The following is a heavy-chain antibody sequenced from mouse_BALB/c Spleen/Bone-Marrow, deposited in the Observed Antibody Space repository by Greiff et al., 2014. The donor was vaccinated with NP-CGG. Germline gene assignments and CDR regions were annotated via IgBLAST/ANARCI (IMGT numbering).Heavy chain of an antibody. Sequence: EVMLVESGGGLVQPKGSLKLSCAASGFTFNTYAMNWVRQAPGKGLEWVARIRSKSNNYATYYADSVKDRFTISRDDSQSMLYLQMNNLKTEDTAMYYCVREDYYGTFAHWGQGTLVTVSA. CDR2: IRSKSNNYAT. D-gene: IGHD1-2*01. V-gene: IGHV10-1*02. CDR1: GFTFNTYA. J-gene: IGHJ3*01. CDR3: VREDYYGTFAH.